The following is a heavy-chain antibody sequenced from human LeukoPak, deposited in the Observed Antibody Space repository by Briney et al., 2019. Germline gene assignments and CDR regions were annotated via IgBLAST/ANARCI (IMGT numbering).Heavy chain of an antibody. V-gene: IGHV3-74*03. CDR2: INSDGKMT. Sequence: AGSLRLSCAASGFTFSSYWMDWVRQAPGKGLGWVSGINSDGKMTTYAESVKGRFTISRDNAKNTLYLQMNSLRAEDTSVYYCARVGSTDSPHAFDIWGQGTMVTVSS. CDR3: ARVGSTDSPHAFDI. D-gene: IGHD2-21*02. CDR1: GFTFSSYW. J-gene: IGHJ3*02.